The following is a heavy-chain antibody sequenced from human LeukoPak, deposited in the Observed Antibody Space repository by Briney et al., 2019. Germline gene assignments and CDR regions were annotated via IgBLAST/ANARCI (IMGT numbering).Heavy chain of an antibody. Sequence: GGSLRLSCAASGFTFSSYAMSWVRQAPGKGLEWVSAISGSGGSTYYADSVKGRFTISRDNSKNTLYLQMNSLRAEDTAVYYCAKCDSAGYSSSWYFDYWGQGTLVTVSS. CDR1: GFTFSSYA. V-gene: IGHV3-23*01. J-gene: IGHJ4*02. CDR2: ISGSGGST. D-gene: IGHD6-13*01. CDR3: AKCDSAGYSSSWYFDY.